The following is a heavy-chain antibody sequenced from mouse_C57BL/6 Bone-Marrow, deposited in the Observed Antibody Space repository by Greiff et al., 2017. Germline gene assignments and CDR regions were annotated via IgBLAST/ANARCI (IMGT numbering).Heavy chain of an antibody. CDR2: IDPSDSYT. CDR1: GYTFTSYW. D-gene: IGHD1-1*01. CDR3: ASHYYGTFAY. J-gene: IGHJ3*01. Sequence: QVQLQQPGAELVWPGTSVKLSCKASGYTFTSYWMHWVKQRPGQGLEWIGVIDPSDSYTNYNQKFKGKATLTVDTSSSTAYMQLSSLTSEDSAVYYCASHYYGTFAYWGQGALVTVSA. V-gene: IGHV1-59*01.